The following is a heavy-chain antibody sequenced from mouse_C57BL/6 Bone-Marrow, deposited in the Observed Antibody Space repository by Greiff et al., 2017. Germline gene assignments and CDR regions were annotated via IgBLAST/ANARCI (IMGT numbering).Heavy chain of an antibody. V-gene: IGHV1-50*01. D-gene: IGHD1-1*01. Sequence: VQLQQPGAELVKPGASVKLSCKASGYTFTSYWMQWVKQRPGQGLEWIGEIDPSDSYTNYNQKFKGKATLTVDTSSSTAYMQLSSLTSEDSAVYYCARRDGSSYPYYFDYWGQGTTLTVST. CDR3: ARRDGSSYPYYFDY. J-gene: IGHJ2*01. CDR2: IDPSDSYT. CDR1: GYTFTSYW.